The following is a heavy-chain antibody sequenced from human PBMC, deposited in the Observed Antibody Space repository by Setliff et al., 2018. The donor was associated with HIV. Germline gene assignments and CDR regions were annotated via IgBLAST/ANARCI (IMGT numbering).Heavy chain of an antibody. CDR1: GDAVSSASYY. Sequence: PSETLSLTCTVSGDAVSSASYYWSWIRQPPGKGLEWIGYIYYSGTTKYNPSLKSRVTISVDTSKNQFSLKLSSVTAADTAVYYCASYAWTSYRSSSGYYYYYMDVWGKGTTVTVSS. J-gene: IGHJ6*03. V-gene: IGHV4-61*01. CDR3: ASYAWTSYRSSSGYYYYYMDV. D-gene: IGHD6-6*01. CDR2: IYYSGTT.